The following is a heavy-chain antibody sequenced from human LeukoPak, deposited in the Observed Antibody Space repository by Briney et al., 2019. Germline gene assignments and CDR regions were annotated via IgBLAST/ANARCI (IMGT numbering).Heavy chain of an antibody. CDR1: GFTFSSYA. CDR3: ARDLLDTYYYGSGSYEGPDY. Sequence: GGSLRLSCAASGFTFSSYAMHWVRQAPGKGLEWVAVISYDGSKKYYADSVKGRFTISRDNSKNTLYLQMNSLRAEDTAVYYCARDLLDTYYYGSGSYEGPDYWGQGTLVTVST. J-gene: IGHJ4*02. CDR2: ISYDGSKK. D-gene: IGHD3-10*01. V-gene: IGHV3-30*04.